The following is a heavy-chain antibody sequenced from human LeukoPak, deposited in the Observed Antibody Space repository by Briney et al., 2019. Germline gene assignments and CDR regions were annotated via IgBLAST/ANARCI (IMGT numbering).Heavy chain of an antibody. CDR2: ISSSSSYI. D-gene: IGHD3-3*01. V-gene: IGHV3-21*01. J-gene: IGHJ4*02. CDR1: GFTFSSYS. CDR3: ASDGGITIFGVFLE. Sequence: GGSLRLSCAASGFTFSSYSMNWVRQAPGKGLEWVSSISSSSSYIYYADSVKGRFTISRDNAKNSLYLQMNSLTAEDTAVYYCASDGGITIFGVFLEWGQGTLVTVSS.